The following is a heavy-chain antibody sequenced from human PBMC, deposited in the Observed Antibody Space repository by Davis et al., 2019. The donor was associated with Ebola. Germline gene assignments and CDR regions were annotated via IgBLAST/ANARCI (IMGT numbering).Heavy chain of an antibody. V-gene: IGHV3-21*01. D-gene: IGHD2-2*01. CDR1: GFTFSSYS. CDR2: ISSSSSYI. J-gene: IGHJ6*04. CDR3: ARQKGYSSTRGYYYGMDV. Sequence: PGGSLRLSCAASGFTFSSYSMNWVRQAPGKGLEWVSSISSSSSYIYYVDSVKGRFTISRDNAKNSLYLQMNSLRAEDTAVYYCARQKGYSSTRGYYYGMDVWGKETTVTVSS.